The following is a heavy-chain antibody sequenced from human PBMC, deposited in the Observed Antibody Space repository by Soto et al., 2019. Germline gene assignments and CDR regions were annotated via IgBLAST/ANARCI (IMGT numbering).Heavy chain of an antibody. Sequence: GGSLRLSCAASGFTFNNYAIHWVRQAPGKGLEWVALISYDGSNKYYADSVKGRFTISRDNSKNTLYLQMNSLRAEDTAVYYCARDPLWGTAMVLWYFDLWGRGTLVTVSS. CDR3: ARDPLWGTAMVLWYFDL. D-gene: IGHD5-18*01. V-gene: IGHV3-30-3*01. J-gene: IGHJ2*01. CDR2: ISYDGSNK. CDR1: GFTFNNYA.